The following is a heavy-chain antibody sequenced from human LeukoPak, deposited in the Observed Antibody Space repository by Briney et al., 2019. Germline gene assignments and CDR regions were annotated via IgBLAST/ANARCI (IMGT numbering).Heavy chain of an antibody. CDR3: AKGGVGPTYYFDY. CDR2: ISGSGGST. J-gene: IGHJ4*02. D-gene: IGHD1-26*01. CDR1: GFTFSSYA. V-gene: IGHV3-23*01. Sequence: GGSLRLSCAASGFTFSSYAMSWVRQAPGKGLEWVSAISGSGGSTYYADSVKGRFTISRDNSKNTLYLQMISLRAEDTAVYYCAKGGVGPTYYFDYWGQGTLVTVSS.